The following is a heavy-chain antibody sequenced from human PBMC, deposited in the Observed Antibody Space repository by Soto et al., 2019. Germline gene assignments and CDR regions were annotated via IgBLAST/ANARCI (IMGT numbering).Heavy chain of an antibody. CDR1: GFSLSTSGVG. CDR2: IYWDDDK. D-gene: IGHD1-20*01. CDR3: ALRRGGYNWDDGDFDY. Sequence: QITLKESGPTLVKPTQTLTLTCMFSGFSLSTSGVGVGWIRQPPGQALECLALIYWDDDKRYNPSLKTRLTITKDTSKNQVVLTMTNVDPMDTATYYCALRRGGYNWDDGDFDYWGQGTLVTVSS. V-gene: IGHV2-5*02. J-gene: IGHJ4*02.